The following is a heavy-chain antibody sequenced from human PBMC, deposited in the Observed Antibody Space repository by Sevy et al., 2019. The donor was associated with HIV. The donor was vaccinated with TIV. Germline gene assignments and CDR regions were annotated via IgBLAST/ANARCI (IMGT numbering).Heavy chain of an antibody. CDR1: GYTFTGYY. Sequence: ASVKVSCKASGYTFTGYYMHWVRQAPGRGLEWMGRINPNSGGTNYAQKFQGRVTMTRDTSISTAYMELSRLRSDDTAVYYCVRDATGRTFDPWGQGTLVTVSS. CDR3: VRDATGRTFDP. V-gene: IGHV1-2*06. D-gene: IGHD3-10*01. J-gene: IGHJ5*02. CDR2: INPNSGGT.